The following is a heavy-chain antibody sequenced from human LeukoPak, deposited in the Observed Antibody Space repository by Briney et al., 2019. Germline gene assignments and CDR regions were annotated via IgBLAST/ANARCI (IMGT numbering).Heavy chain of an antibody. V-gene: IGHV3-30*02. CDR3: ARGRSPDYWYFDL. J-gene: IGHJ2*01. Sequence: GGSLRLSCAASGFTFSSYGMHWVRQAPGKGLEWVAFIRYDGSNKYYADSVKGRFTISRDNAKNSLYLQMNSLRAEDTALYYCARGRSPDYWYFDLWGRGTLVTVSS. CDR1: GFTFSSYG. CDR2: IRYDGSNK.